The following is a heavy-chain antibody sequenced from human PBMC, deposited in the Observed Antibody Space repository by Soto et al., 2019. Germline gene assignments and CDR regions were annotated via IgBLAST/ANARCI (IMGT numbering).Heavy chain of an antibody. CDR3: ASTYSTSWYWFDP. CDR2: IFSNDEK. CDR1: GFSLSNAGLG. D-gene: IGHD6-13*01. Sequence: QVTVKESDPVLVKPTETLTLTCTVSGFSLSNAGLGVSWIRQPPGKALEWLAHIFSNDEKSYSTSLKSRLTLSKYTSKSQVVLTMTNMDPVDTATYYCASTYSTSWYWFDPWGQGTLVTVSS. V-gene: IGHV2-26*04. J-gene: IGHJ5*02.